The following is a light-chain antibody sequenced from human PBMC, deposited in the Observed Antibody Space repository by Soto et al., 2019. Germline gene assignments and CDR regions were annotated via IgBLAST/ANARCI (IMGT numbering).Light chain of an antibody. V-gene: IGLV1-47*02. CDR1: SSNIGSDY. CDR2: TDN. J-gene: IGLJ2*01. CDR3: AAWDESLNSVV. Sequence: QSVLTQPPSASGAPGQRVTISCSGSSSNIGSDYLYWYQQRPGTAPKLLIYTDNLRPSGVPDRFSGSKSGTSGSLAISGLRSEDEADYYCAAWDESLNSVVFGGGTKLTVL.